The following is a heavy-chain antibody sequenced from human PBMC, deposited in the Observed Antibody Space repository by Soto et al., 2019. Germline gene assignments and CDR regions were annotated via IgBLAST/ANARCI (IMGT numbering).Heavy chain of an antibody. CDR1: GYTFTSYG. CDR3: ARDGGTSSSWYGNYYYYGMDV. J-gene: IGHJ6*02. Sequence: GASVKVSCKASGYTFTSYGISWVRQAPGQGLEWMGWISAYNGNTNYAQKLQGRVTMTTDTSTSTAYMELRSLRSDDTAVYYCARDGGTSSSWYGNYYYYGMDVWGQGTTVTVSS. V-gene: IGHV1-18*01. D-gene: IGHD6-13*01. CDR2: ISAYNGNT.